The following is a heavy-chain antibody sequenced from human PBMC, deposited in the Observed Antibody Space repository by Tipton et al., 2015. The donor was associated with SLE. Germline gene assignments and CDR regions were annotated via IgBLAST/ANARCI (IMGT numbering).Heavy chain of an antibody. V-gene: IGHV1-69*09. CDR3: ARDQGSG. CDR1: GGTISIYT. Sequence: QLVQSGAEVKKPGSSVKVSCKASGGTISIYTISWVRQAPGQGLEWMGRIIPILGIANYAQKFQGRVTITADKSTSTAYMGRSSLRSEDTAVYYCARDQGSGWGQGTMVTVSS. D-gene: IGHD6-19*01. J-gene: IGHJ3*01. CDR2: IIPILGIA.